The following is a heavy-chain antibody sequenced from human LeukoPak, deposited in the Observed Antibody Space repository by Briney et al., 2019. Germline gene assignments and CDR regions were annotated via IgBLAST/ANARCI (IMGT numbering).Heavy chain of an antibody. V-gene: IGHV3-7*01. CDR1: GFTFSSYW. Sequence: GGSLRLSCAGSGFTFSSYWMSWVRQAPGKGLEWVANIKQDGSEKYYVDSVKGRFAISRHNDQNSLYLQTHSLRAEDTAVYHCVRASYHYGSRSYFFAYWGQGTLVTVSS. D-gene: IGHD3-10*01. J-gene: IGHJ4*02. CDR3: VRASYHYGSRSYFFAY. CDR2: IKQDGSEK.